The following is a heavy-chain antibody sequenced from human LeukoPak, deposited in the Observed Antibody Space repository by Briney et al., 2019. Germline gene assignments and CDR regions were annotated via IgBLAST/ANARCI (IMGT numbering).Heavy chain of an antibody. CDR1: GGSFSGYY. D-gene: IGHD5-24*01. Sequence: SETLSLTCAVYGGSFSGYYWSWIRQPPGKGLEWIGEINHSGSTNYNPSLKSRVTISVDTSKNHFSLKLSSVTAADTAVYYCARAQSNQMATKIWGQGILVTVS. J-gene: IGHJ4*02. CDR2: INHSGST. V-gene: IGHV4-34*01. CDR3: ARAQSNQMATKI.